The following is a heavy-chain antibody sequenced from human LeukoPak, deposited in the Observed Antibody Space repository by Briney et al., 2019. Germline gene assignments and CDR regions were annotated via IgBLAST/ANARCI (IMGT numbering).Heavy chain of an antibody. V-gene: IGHV3-66*01. CDR1: GFTFSSNY. J-gene: IGHJ3*02. CDR2: IYSGGST. CDR3: ARKYSRGAFDI. Sequence: GGSLRLSCAASGFTFSSNYMSWVRQAPGKGLEWVSVIYSGGSTYYADSVKGRFTISRDNSKNTMYLQMNSLRAEDTAVYYCARKYSRGAFDIWGQGTMVTVSS. D-gene: IGHD6-6*01.